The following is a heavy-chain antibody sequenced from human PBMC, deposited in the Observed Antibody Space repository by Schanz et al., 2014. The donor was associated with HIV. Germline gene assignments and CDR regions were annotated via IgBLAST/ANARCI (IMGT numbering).Heavy chain of an antibody. CDR3: ARGGIWEWDQPDFDY. CDR1: GFTFSQSW. CDR2: VKYNGSTK. V-gene: IGHV3-74*02. J-gene: IGHJ4*02. Sequence: EVQLVESGGGLVRPGGSLTLSCVASGFTFSQSWMHWVRQVPGKGPVWVARVKYNGSTKEYADSVKGRFTISRDNSKNTLYLQMNSLRAEDTAVYYCARGGIWEWDQPDFDYWGQGTLVTVSS. D-gene: IGHD2-15*01.